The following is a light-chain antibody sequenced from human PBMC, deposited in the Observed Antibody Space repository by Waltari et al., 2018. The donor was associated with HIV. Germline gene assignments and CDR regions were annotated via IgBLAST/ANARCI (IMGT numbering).Light chain of an antibody. CDR2: GLN. CDR3: AAWDDSLGGPV. Sequence: QSVLTQPPSASGTPGQRVTISCSGSTSNIGSNYVHWYQHLPGTAPKLLIYGLNERPSGVSDRFSGSKSGTSASLAIRGLRSEDEGDYSCAAWDDSLGGPVFGGGTQLTVL. CDR1: TSNIGSNY. V-gene: IGLV1-47*01. J-gene: IGLJ7*01.